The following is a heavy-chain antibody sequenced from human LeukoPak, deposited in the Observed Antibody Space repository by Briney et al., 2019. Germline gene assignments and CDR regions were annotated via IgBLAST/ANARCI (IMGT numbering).Heavy chain of an antibody. V-gene: IGHV1-46*01. CDR1: GYTFTSYY. J-gene: IGHJ6*02. CDR3: ARGNLIHALDYYYGMDV. Sequence: ASVKVSCKASGYTFTSYYMHWVRQAPGQGLEWMGIINPSGGSTSYAQKFQGRVTMTRDTSTSTVYMELSSLRSEDTAVYYCARGNLIHALDYYYGMDVWGQGTTVTVSS. D-gene: IGHD3-16*01. CDR2: INPSGGST.